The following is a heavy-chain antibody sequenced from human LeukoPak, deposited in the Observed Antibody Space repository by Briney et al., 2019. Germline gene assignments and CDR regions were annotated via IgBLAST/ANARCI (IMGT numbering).Heavy chain of an antibody. D-gene: IGHD1-26*01. J-gene: IGHJ4*02. CDR3: AREGATDYFDY. Sequence: PSETLSLTCTVSGGSISSSSYYWGWIRQPAGKGLEWIGRIYTSGSTNYNPSLKSRVTMSVDTSKNQFSLKLSSVTAADTAVYYCAREGATDYFDYWGQGTLVTVSS. CDR2: IYTSGST. V-gene: IGHV4-61*02. CDR1: GGSISSSSYY.